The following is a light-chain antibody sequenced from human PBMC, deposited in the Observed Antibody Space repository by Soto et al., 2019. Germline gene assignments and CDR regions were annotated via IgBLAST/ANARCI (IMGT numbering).Light chain of an antibody. CDR1: STDVGNYNY. CDR2: EFS. J-gene: IGLJ1*01. Sequence: QSVLTQPASVSGSPGQSITISCTGTSTDVGNYNYVSWYQQHPGTAPKLMIFEFSNRPSGASDRFSGSKSGNTASLTISGLQAEDEADYYCCSYTTTTPLYVFGHGTKVNVL. CDR3: CSYTTTTPLYV. V-gene: IGLV2-14*01.